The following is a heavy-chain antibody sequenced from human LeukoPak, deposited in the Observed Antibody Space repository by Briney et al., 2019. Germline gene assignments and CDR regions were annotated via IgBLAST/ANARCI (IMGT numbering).Heavy chain of an antibody. Sequence: GGSLRLSCAAAGFTFSSYAMSWVRQAPGKGLEWVSAISGSGGSTYYADSVKGRFTISRDNSKNTLYLQMNSLRAEDTAVYYCAKDPRGYSLNWFDPWGQGTLVTVSS. CDR1: GFTFSSYA. V-gene: IGHV3-23*01. J-gene: IGHJ5*02. CDR2: ISGSGGST. CDR3: AKDPRGYSLNWFDP. D-gene: IGHD5-18*01.